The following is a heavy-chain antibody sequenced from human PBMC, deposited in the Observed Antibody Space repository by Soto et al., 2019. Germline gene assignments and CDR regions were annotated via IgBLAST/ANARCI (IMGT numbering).Heavy chain of an antibody. D-gene: IGHD3-9*01. CDR1: GGSISSYY. CDR3: ARALSYHAVLTGRGWVCYFDY. V-gene: IGHV4-59*01. J-gene: IGHJ4*02. Sequence: QVRLQESGPGLVKPSETLSLTCTVSGGSISSYYWTWIRQPPGRGLEWIGDIYYSGNTNYNPSLKGLVTISVDTSRSQFSLELKSVTTADTAVYYCARALSYHAVLTGRGWVCYFDYWGQGALVTVSS. CDR2: IYYSGNT.